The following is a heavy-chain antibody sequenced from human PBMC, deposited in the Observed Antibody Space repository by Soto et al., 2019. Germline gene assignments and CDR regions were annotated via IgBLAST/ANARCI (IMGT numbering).Heavy chain of an antibody. V-gene: IGHV4-39*01. J-gene: IGHJ4*02. CDR1: GGSISSSSYY. Sequence: PSETLSPTCTVSGGSISSSSYYWGWIRQPPGKGLEWIGSIYYSGSTYYNPSLKSRVTISVDTSKNQFSLKLSSVTAADTAVYYCARLGPEGFDYWGQGTLVTVSS. CDR3: ARLGPEGFDY. CDR2: IYYSGST.